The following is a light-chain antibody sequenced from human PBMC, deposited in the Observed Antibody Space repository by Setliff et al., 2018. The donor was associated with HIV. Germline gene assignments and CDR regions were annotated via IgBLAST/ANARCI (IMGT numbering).Light chain of an antibody. CDR1: SSTIGNDS. CDR2: DNN. Sequence: SALTQPPSVSAAPGQRVTISCSGGSSTIGNDSVSWYQQLPGTSPKLLIYDNNKRPSGVPDRFSGSTSGTSATLGIAGLQTGDEGDYYCGTWDSSLSAGVFGGGTQLTVL. CDR3: GTWDSSLSAGV. J-gene: IGLJ2*01. V-gene: IGLV1-51*01.